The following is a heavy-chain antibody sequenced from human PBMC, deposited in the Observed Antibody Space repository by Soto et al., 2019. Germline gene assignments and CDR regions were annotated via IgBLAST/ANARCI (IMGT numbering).Heavy chain of an antibody. Sequence: PSETLSLTCTVSGGSISGYYWSWVRQPAGKGREWLGRMYDTGSANYNPSLKSRVTMSIATSKNQLSLKLTSVTAADTAVHYCARYRHRSGWTYFDYWGQGSLVTVS. CDR1: GGSISGYY. V-gene: IGHV4-4*07. D-gene: IGHD6-19*01. J-gene: IGHJ4*02. CDR3: ARYRHRSGWTYFDY. CDR2: MYDTGSA.